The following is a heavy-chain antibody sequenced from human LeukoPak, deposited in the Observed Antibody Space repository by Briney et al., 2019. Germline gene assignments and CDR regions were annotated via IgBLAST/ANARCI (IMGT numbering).Heavy chain of an antibody. CDR3: ARILGMTAAPFDY. J-gene: IGHJ4*02. CDR1: GYTFTSYA. V-gene: IGHV1-3*01. Sequence: RASVTVSCKASGYTFTSYAMHWVRQAPGQRLEWMGWINAGNGNTKYSQKFQGRVTITRDTSASTAYMELSSLRSEDTAVYYCARILGMTAAPFDYWGQGTLVTVSS. D-gene: IGHD2-21*02. CDR2: INAGNGNT.